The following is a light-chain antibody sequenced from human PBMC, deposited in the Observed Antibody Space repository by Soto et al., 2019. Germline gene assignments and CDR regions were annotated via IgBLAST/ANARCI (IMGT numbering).Light chain of an antibody. Sequence: EIVMTQSPATLSVSPGERATLSCRASQSVSSNLAWYQQRPGQAPRLLIYSASTRAPGIPARFSGSGSGTEFTLTISSLQSEDFAVYYCQQYNNWPPLTFGGGTKVEIK. J-gene: IGKJ4*01. CDR3: QQYNNWPPLT. CDR1: QSVSSN. V-gene: IGKV3-15*01. CDR2: SAS.